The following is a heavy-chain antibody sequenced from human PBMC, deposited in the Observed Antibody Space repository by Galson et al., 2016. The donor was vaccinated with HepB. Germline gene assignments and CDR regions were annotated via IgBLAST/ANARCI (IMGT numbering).Heavy chain of an antibody. CDR2: ISDSSTHI. D-gene: IGHD3-16*01. CDR1: GFTFSTYG. J-gene: IGHJ6*02. V-gene: IGHV3-48*02. CDR3: ARDTAGYDRSSGMDV. Sequence: SLRLSCAASGFTFSTYGMNWVRQAPGKGLEWVSYISDSSTHIYFIDSVRGRFTISGDNAKNSLYLQTNSLRDGDTAVYYCARDTAGYDRSSGMDVWGRGTTVTVSS.